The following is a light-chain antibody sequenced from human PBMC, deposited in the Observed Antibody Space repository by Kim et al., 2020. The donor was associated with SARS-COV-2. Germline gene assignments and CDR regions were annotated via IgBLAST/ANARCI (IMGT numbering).Light chain of an antibody. CDR2: GAS. J-gene: IGKJ5*01. CDR1: QSVSSN. Sequence: EIVMTQSPATLSVSPGERATLSCRASQSVSSNLAWYQQKPGQAPRLLIYGASTRATGIPARFSGSGSGTEFTLTISSLQSEDFAVYYCHQYNKWATTFGQGTRLEIK. CDR3: HQYNKWATT. V-gene: IGKV3-15*01.